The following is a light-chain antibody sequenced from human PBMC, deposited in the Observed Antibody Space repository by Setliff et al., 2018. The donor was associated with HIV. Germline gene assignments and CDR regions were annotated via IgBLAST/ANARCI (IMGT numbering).Light chain of an antibody. J-gene: IGLJ1*01. CDR2: EVS. V-gene: IGLV2-23*02. Sequence: QSVLTQPASVSGSPGQSITISCTGTSTDVGTYNLVSWYQQHPGKAPKVMIYEVSKRPSGISHRFSGSKSGNTASLTISGLQPEDESDYYCCSYASGSTSLFVFGTGTKVTVL. CDR3: CSYASGSTSLFV. CDR1: STDVGTYNL.